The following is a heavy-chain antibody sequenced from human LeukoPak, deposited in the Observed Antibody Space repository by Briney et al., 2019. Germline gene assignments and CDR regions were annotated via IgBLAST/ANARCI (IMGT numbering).Heavy chain of an antibody. CDR3: AMFDYSNYGVPDYYYYMDV. V-gene: IGHV4-34*01. J-gene: IGHJ6*03. D-gene: IGHD4-11*01. Sequence: SETLSLTCAVYGGSFSGYYWSWIRQPPGKGLEWIGEINHSGSTNYNPSLKSRVTISVDTSKNQFSLKLSSVTAADTAVYYCAMFDYSNYGVPDYYYYMDVWGKGTTVTVSS. CDR2: INHSGST. CDR1: GGSFSGYY.